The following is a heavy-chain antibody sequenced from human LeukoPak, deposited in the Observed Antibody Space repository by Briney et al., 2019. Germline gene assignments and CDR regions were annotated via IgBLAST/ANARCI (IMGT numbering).Heavy chain of an antibody. CDR2: IYSGGGT. D-gene: IGHD6-19*01. V-gene: IGHV3-66*01. CDR1: GFTFSSYS. J-gene: IGHJ4*02. Sequence: GGSLRLSCAASGFTFSSYSMNWVRQAPGKGLEWVSVIYSGGGTYYADSVKGRFTISRDNSKNTLYLQMNSLRAEDTAVYYCARDSSGPLYWGQGTLVTVSS. CDR3: ARDSSGPLY.